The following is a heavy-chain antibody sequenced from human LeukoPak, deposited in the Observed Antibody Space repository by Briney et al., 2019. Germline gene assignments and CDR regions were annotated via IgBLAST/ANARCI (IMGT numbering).Heavy chain of an antibody. CDR3: VRDLGLWVRDS. D-gene: IGHD3-10*01. CDR1: GFTFSSYG. V-gene: IGHV3-33*03. Sequence: GGSLRLSCAASGFTFSSYGMHWVRQAPGKGLEWVADIWYDGSNKYYADSVKGRFTISRDNAKNTVYLQMNSLRVEDTAVYYCVRDLGLWVRDSWGQGTLVTVSS. CDR2: IWYDGSNK. J-gene: IGHJ4*02.